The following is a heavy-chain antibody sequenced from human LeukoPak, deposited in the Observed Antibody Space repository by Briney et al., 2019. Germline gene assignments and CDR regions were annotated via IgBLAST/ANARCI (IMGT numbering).Heavy chain of an antibody. CDR3: ARDRTIYYGMDV. Sequence: GSSVKVSCKASGGTFSSYAIRWVRQAPGQGLEWMGRIIPILGIANYAQKFQGRVTITADKSTSTAYMELSSLRSEDTAVYYCARDRTIYYGMDVWGQGTTVTVSS. CDR2: IIPILGIA. D-gene: IGHD1-1*01. J-gene: IGHJ6*02. V-gene: IGHV1-69*04. CDR1: GGTFSSYA.